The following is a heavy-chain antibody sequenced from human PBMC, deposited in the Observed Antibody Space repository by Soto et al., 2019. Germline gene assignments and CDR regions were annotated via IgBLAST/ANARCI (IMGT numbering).Heavy chain of an antibody. D-gene: IGHD3-10*02. CDR3: AKGTSPYCVTTKCYWTDDY. CDR2: IRDNGAGT. CDR1: GFTFSSYP. Sequence: EVQLLESGGGLVQPGGSLRLSCAASGFTFSSYPMSWIRQVPGKGLEWVSAIRDNGAGTYYADSVKGRFTISRDNSRNTLFLQFNSLTAEHTAVYYCAKGTSPYCVTTKCYWTDDYWGQGTLVTVSS. J-gene: IGHJ4*02. V-gene: IGHV3-23*01.